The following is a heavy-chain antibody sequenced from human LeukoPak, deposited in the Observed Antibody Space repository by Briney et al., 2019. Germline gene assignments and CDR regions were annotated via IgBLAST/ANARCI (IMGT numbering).Heavy chain of an antibody. CDR2: FSGSGGST. V-gene: IGHV3-23*01. J-gene: IGHJ4*02. D-gene: IGHD1-26*01. CDR1: GFTFSSYA. Sequence: GGSLRLSCAASGFTFSSYAMSWVRQAPGKGLECISGFSGSGGSTYYADSVKGRFTISRDNSKNTLYLQMNSLRAEDTAVYYCATYSGAHHKTFDDWGQGTLVTVSS. CDR3: ATYSGAHHKTFDD.